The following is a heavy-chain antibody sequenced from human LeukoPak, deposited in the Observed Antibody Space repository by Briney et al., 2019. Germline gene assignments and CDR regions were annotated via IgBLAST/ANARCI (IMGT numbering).Heavy chain of an antibody. D-gene: IGHD3-10*01. CDR2: IKHSRDH. CDR1: GDSLREYY. CDR3: AKRDFFYGSGGAAFDQ. Sequence: SETLSLTCSMNGDSLREYYWGSIRQTPGKGLEWIGDIKHSRDHKIKPPLETRLTLSVDTSKNQVSLTLRSVTAADSAVYYCAKRDFFYGSGGAAFDQGGQGTLVTVPS. V-gene: IGHV4-34*01. J-gene: IGHJ4*02.